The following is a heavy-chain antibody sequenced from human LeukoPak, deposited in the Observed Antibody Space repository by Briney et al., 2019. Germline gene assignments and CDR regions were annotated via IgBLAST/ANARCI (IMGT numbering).Heavy chain of an antibody. CDR1: GGSISSYY. J-gene: IGHJ6*03. CDR3: ATATVTRYYYYYMDV. D-gene: IGHD4-17*01. V-gene: IGHV4-59*01. CDR2: VYSSGST. Sequence: PSETLALTCTVSGGSISSYYWSWIRQPPGKGLELSGDVYSSGSTYNNPSLKSRVTISVDTSKNHFSLKLRSVTAADTATYYCATATVTRYYYYYMDVWGKGTTVTVSS.